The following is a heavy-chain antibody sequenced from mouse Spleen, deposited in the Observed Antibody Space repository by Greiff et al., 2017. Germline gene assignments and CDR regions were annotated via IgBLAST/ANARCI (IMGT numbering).Heavy chain of an antibody. V-gene: IGHV5-12-1*01. CDR2: ISNSGGST. CDR1: GFTFSSYY. Sequence: EVQLVESGGGLVKRGGSLKLSCAASGFTFSSYYMSWVRQTPEKRLEWVATISNSGGSTYYPDSVKDRFTISRDNAKNTLYLQMSSLNSEDTAVYYCARAYYQNPSDYWGQGTTLTVSS. CDR3: ARAYYQNPSDY. J-gene: IGHJ2*01. D-gene: IGHD2-10*01.